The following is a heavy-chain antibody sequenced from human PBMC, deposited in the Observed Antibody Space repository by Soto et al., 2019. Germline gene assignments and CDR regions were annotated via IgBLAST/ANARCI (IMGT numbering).Heavy chain of an antibody. D-gene: IGHD4-17*01. CDR1: GGSISSGGYY. V-gene: IGHV4-31*03. CDR3: ARDLRYGDYESYGMDV. CDR2: IYYSGST. J-gene: IGHJ6*02. Sequence: QVQLQESGTGLVKPSQTLSLTCTVSGGSISSGGYYWSWIRQHPGKGLEWIGYIYYSGSTYYNPSLKSRVTISVDTSKNQFSLKLSSVTAADTAVYYCARDLRYGDYESYGMDVWGQGTTVTVSS.